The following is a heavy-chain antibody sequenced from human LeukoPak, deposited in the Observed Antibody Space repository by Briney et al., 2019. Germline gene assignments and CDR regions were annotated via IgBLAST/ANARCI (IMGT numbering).Heavy chain of an antibody. CDR1: GFTFSSYE. CDR2: ISSSGSTI. J-gene: IGHJ4*02. Sequence: GGSLRLSCAVSGFTFSSYEMNWVRQAPGKGLEWASYISSSGSTIHYADSVKGRFTISRDNAKNSLYLQMNSLRAEDTAVYYCARNRGGDFWGQGTLVTVSS. CDR3: ARNRGGDF. V-gene: IGHV3-48*03. D-gene: IGHD2/OR15-2a*01.